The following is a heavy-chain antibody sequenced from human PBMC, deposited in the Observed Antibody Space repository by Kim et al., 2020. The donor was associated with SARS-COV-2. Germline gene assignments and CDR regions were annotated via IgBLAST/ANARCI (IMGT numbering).Heavy chain of an antibody. CDR1: GYTFTSYG. CDR2: ISAYNGNT. V-gene: IGHV1-18*01. D-gene: IGHD3-10*01. Sequence: ASVKVSCKASGYTFTSYGISWVRQAPGQGLEWMGWISAYNGNTNYAQKLQGRVTMTTDTSTSTAYMELRSLRSDDTAVYYCARDRSMVRGVTLGWFDPWGQGTLFTVSS. J-gene: IGHJ5*02. CDR3: ARDRSMVRGVTLGWFDP.